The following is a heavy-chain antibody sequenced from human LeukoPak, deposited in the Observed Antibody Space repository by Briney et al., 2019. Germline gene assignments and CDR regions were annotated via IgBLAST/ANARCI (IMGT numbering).Heavy chain of an antibody. D-gene: IGHD4-17*01. Sequence: PGGSLRLSCAASEFTFSSYAMNWVRQAPGKGLEWVSTISGSGGSTYYADSVKGRFTISRDNSKNTLYLQMNSLRAEDTALYYCSRRLLPTVTNFDSWGQGPLVTVSS. J-gene: IGHJ4*02. V-gene: IGHV3-23*01. CDR1: EFTFSSYA. CDR3: SRRLLPTVTNFDS. CDR2: ISGSGGST.